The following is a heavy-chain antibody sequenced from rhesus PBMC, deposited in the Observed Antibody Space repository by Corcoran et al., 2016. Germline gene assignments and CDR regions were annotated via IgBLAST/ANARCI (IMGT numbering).Heavy chain of an antibody. CDR1: GGSISSSY. CDR3: VTSVKYYFDY. J-gene: IGHJ4*01. Sequence: QLQLQESGPGLVKPSETLSVTCAVSGGSISSSYWSWIRQAPGKGLEGIGYIYCSGSCTNYKPTRKSGVTLAVDTSKKQFYRKLSSVTAADTAVYYGVTSVKYYFDYGGQGVLVTVSS. V-gene: IGHV4-169*01. CDR2: IYCSGSCT.